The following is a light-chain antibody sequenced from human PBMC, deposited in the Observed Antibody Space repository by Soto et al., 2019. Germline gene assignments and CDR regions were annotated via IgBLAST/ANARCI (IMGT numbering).Light chain of an antibody. CDR2: GAS. J-gene: IGKJ1*01. V-gene: IGKV1-27*01. Sequence: DIQMTQSPSSLSASVGDRVTISCRASQGVTNHLVWYQQKTGKAPKLLIYGASTLQSRVPSRFSGSGSGTDFTITLSSLQPEDVATYYCQKYNIAPWTFGQGTKVEIK. CDR1: QGVTNH. CDR3: QKYNIAPWT.